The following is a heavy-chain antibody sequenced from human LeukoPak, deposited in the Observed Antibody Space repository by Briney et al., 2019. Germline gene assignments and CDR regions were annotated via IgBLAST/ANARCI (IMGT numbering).Heavy chain of an antibody. V-gene: IGHV3-7*03. D-gene: IGHD2-15*01. CDR3: ARDREYCSGGSCPRGYYYYYYGMDV. Sequence: PGGSLRLSCAASGFTFSSYWMSWVRQAPGKGLEWVTNIKQDGSEKYYVDSVKGRFTISRDNAKNSLYLQMNSLRAEDTAVYYCARDREYCSGGSCPRGYYYYYYGMDVWGQGTTVTVSS. J-gene: IGHJ6*02. CDR1: GFTFSSYW. CDR2: IKQDGSEK.